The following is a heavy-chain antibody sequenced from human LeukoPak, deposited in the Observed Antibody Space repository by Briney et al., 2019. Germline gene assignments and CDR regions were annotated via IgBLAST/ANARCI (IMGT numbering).Heavy chain of an antibody. CDR2: ISSSGSTI. CDR1: GFTFSSYE. D-gene: IGHD3-10*01. J-gene: IGHJ4*02. V-gene: IGHV3-48*03. CDR3: ARGSEITMVRGVLDY. Sequence: GGSLRLSCAASGFTFSSYEMNWVRQAPGKGLEWVSYISSSGSTIYYADSVKGRFTISRDNSKNTLYLQMNSLRAEDTAVYYCARGSEITMVRGVLDYWGQGTLVTVSS.